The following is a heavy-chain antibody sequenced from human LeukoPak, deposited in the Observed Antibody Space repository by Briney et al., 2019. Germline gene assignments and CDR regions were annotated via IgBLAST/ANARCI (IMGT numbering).Heavy chain of an antibody. J-gene: IGHJ5*02. CDR1: GFTFNSYT. D-gene: IGHD3-3*01. CDR2: MSHDGSNI. Sequence: GGSLRLSCAASGFTFNSYTLHWVRQAPGKGPEWVALMSHDGSNIFYAKSVKGRFTISRDNSKNTLYLQMNNLRAEDTAVYSCARGATNDFWSGYGWSDPWGQGTLVTVSS. CDR3: ARGATNDFWSGYGWSDP. V-gene: IGHV3-30-3*01.